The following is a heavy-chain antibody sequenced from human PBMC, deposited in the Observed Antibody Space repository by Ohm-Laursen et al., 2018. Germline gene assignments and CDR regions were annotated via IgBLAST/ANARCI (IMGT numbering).Heavy chain of an antibody. D-gene: IGHD2-2*01. CDR2: INSDGSST. CDR3: AREGAIKIRVYYYYGMDV. Sequence: SLRLSCTASGFTFSSYWMHWVRQAPGKGLVWVSRINSDGSSTSYADSVKGRFTISRDNAKNTLYLQMNSLRAEDTAVYYCAREGAIKIRVYYYYGMDVWGQGTTVTVSS. V-gene: IGHV3-74*01. CDR1: GFTFSSYW. J-gene: IGHJ6*02.